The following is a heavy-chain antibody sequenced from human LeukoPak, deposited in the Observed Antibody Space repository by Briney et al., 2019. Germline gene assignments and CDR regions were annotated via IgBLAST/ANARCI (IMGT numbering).Heavy chain of an antibody. CDR1: GFTFSSYA. J-gene: IGHJ6*02. V-gene: IGHV3-30*04. CDR2: ISYDGSNK. D-gene: IGHD3-10*01. Sequence: PGGSLRLSCAASGFTFSSYAMHWVRQAPGKGLEWVAVISYDGSNKYYADSVKGRFTISRDNSKNTLYLQMNSLRAEDTAVYYCARDRYYGSGRYSTNYYHYYGMDVWGQRTTVTVSS. CDR3: ARDRYYGSGRYSTNYYHYYGMDV.